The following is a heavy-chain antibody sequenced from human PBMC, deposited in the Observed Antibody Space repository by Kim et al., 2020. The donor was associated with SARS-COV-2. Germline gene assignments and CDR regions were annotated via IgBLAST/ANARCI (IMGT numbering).Heavy chain of an antibody. CDR3: ARDGGDTFDYWFSY. J-gene: IGHJ4*02. Sequence: YAESVKGRCTISRDNTKTSAYLQMVNLRGEDTAVYYCARDGGDTFDYWFSYWGQGALVTVSS. V-gene: IGHV3-11*06. D-gene: IGHD3-10*01.